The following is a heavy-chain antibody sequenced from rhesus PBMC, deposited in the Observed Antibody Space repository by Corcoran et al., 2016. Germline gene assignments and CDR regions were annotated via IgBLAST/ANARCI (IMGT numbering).Heavy chain of an antibody. CDR3: ARAVGISGSYWEHSLDV. Sequence: QLQLQESGPGLVKPSETLSVTCAVSGGSISSSYWSWIRQAPGKGLEWIGDIYGSGSKTNFNPSLKSRVPLSVDTSKNQCSLKLSSVTAADTAVYFCARAVGISGSYWEHSLDVWGRGVLVTVSS. CDR2: IYGSGSKT. CDR1: GGSISSSY. J-gene: IGHJ5-2*02. D-gene: IGHD3-16*01. V-gene: IGHV4-169*01.